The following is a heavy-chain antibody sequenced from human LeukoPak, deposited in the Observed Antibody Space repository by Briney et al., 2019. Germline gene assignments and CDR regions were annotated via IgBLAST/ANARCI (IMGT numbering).Heavy chain of an antibody. V-gene: IGHV3-23*01. CDR1: GFTFNSYA. CDR3: ANEVVDGIVVTGLDY. D-gene: IGHD3-22*01. CDR2: ISGSGDYT. Sequence: GGSLRLSCAASGFTFNSYAMSWVRQAPGKGLEWVSAISGSGDYTYYADSVKGRVTISRDNSKNTLYLQMNSLRAEDTAVYYCANEVVDGIVVTGLDYWGQGTLVTVSS. J-gene: IGHJ4*02.